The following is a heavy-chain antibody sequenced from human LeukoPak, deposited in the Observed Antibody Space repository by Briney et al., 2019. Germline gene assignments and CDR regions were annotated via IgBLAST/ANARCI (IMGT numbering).Heavy chain of an antibody. CDR3: ARDGTAWYSSGWYYYYYGMDV. V-gene: IGHV3-48*01. CDR1: GFTFSSYS. Sequence: GGSLRLSCAASGFTFSSYSMNWVRQAPGKGLEWVSYISSSSSTIYCADSVKGRFTISRDNAKNSLYLQMNSLRAEDTAVYYCARDGTAWYSSGWYYYYYGMDVWGQGTTVTVSS. CDR2: ISSSSSTI. J-gene: IGHJ6*02. D-gene: IGHD6-19*01.